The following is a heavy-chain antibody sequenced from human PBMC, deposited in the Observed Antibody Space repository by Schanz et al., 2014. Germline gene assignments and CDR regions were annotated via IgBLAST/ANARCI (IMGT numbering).Heavy chain of an antibody. D-gene: IGHD3-16*02. J-gene: IGHJ5*02. V-gene: IGHV3-30*04. CDR2: ISYDGSHK. Sequence: QVQLVESGGGVVQPGRSLRLSCAASGFTFSNFAIHWVRQAPGKGLEWVAVISYDGSHKDYADSVKGRFTISRDNARNTVSLQMNSLRADDTAVYYCVRDERVISGVWFDPWGQGTLVTVSS. CDR1: GFTFSNFA. CDR3: VRDERVISGVWFDP.